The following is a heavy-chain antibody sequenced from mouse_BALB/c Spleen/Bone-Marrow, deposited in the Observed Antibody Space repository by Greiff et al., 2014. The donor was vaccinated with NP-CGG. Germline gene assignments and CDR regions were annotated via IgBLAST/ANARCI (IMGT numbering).Heavy chain of an antibody. CDR3: AYGNYGYAMDY. D-gene: IGHD2-10*02. CDR2: INPSSGYT. V-gene: IGHV1-4*01. Sequence: QVQLKQSGAELARPGASVKMSCKAFGYTFTSYTMHWVKQRPGQGLEWIGYINPSSGYTNYNQKFKDKATLTADKSSSTAYMQLSSLTSEDSAVYYCAYGNYGYAMDYWGQGTSVTVSS. CDR1: GYTFTSYT. J-gene: IGHJ4*01.